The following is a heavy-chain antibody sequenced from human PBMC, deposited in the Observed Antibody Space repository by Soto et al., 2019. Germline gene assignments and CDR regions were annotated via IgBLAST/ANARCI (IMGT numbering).Heavy chain of an antibody. CDR3: ARYRREAVAAYTLDN. CDR2: VYNSGST. CDR1: GGSISSNY. V-gene: IGHV4-59*01. Sequence: PSETLSLTCTVSGGSISSNYWTWIRQPPGKGLEWIGYVYNSGSTNYNPSLKSRVTISEDTSKSQFSLKVNSMTAADTAVYYCARYRREAVAAYTLDNWGPGILVTVSS. J-gene: IGHJ4*02. D-gene: IGHD2-15*01.